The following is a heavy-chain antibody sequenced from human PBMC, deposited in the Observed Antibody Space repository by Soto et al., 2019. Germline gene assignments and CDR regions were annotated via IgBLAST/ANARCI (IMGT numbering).Heavy chain of an antibody. D-gene: IGHD6-19*01. Sequence: SETLSLTCTVSGGSISSYYWSWIRQPPGKGLEWIGYIYYSGSTNYNPSLKSRVTISVDTSKNQFSLKLSSVTAADTAVYYCARQTRYSSGWRGIDYWGQGTLVTVSS. V-gene: IGHV4-59*08. J-gene: IGHJ4*02. CDR2: IYYSGST. CDR1: GGSISSYY. CDR3: ARQTRYSSGWRGIDY.